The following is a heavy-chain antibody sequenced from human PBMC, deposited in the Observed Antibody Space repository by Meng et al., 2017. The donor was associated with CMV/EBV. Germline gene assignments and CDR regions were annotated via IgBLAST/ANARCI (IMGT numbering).Heavy chain of an antibody. Sequence: SVKVSCKASGFTFTSSAVQWVRQARGQRLEWIGWIFVGSGNTNYAQKFQERVTITRDMSTSTAYMELSSLRSEDTAVYYCAAFRWANGVPFFWDYWGQGTLVTVSS. D-gene: IGHD2-8*01. J-gene: IGHJ4*02. CDR3: AAFRWANGVPFFWDY. CDR2: IFVGSGNT. CDR1: GFTFTSSA. V-gene: IGHV1-58*01.